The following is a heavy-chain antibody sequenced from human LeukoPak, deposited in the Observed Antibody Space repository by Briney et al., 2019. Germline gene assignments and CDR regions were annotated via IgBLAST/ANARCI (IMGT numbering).Heavy chain of an antibody. CDR3: TVGGYRYGLDAFDI. CDR1: GLFFSTNW. J-gene: IGHJ3*02. V-gene: IGHV3-7*01. Sequence: GGSLRLSCAASGLFFSTNWMSWVRQAPGKGLEWVAVIKPDGRDKYYVDSVKGRFTMSRDNGKNSVYLQMNSLRPEDTAVYYCTVGGYRYGLDAFDIWGQGTMVTVSS. D-gene: IGHD5-18*01. CDR2: IKPDGRDK.